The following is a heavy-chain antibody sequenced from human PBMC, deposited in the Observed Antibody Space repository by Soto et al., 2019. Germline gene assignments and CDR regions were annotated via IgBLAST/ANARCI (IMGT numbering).Heavy chain of an antibody. Sequence: QVQLVQSGAEVKKPGASVKVSCKASGYTFTSYFIHWVRQTPGQGLEWLGLINPSDTNTRYAQKFQGRTTMTRDTTTSTVYMELSSLRSEDTAVYFCAREERFTGCYAYYQHWGQGTLSSVSS. V-gene: IGHV1-46*01. CDR3: AREERFTGCYAYYQH. J-gene: IGHJ1*01. D-gene: IGHD6-19*01. CDR1: GYTFTSYF. CDR2: INPSDTNT.